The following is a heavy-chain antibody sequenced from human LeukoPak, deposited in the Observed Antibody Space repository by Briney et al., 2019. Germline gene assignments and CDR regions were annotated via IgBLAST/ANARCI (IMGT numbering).Heavy chain of an antibody. V-gene: IGHV1-46*01. J-gene: IGHJ6*03. Sequence: ASVKVSCKASGYTFTSYYMHWVRQAPGQGLEWMGIINPSGGSTSYAQKFQGRVTMTRDMSTSTVYMELSSLRSEDTAVYYCASTTVTPSTFYYYFLDVWGKGTTVTVSS. CDR2: INPSGGST. CDR3: ASTTVTPSTFYYYFLDV. CDR1: GYTFTSYY. D-gene: IGHD4-17*01.